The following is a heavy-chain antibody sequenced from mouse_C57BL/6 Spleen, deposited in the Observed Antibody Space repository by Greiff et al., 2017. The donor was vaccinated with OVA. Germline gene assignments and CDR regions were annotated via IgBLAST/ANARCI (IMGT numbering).Heavy chain of an antibody. J-gene: IGHJ2*01. CDR2: IRNKANGYTT. V-gene: IGHV7-3*01. CDR1: GFTFTDYY. CDR3: ARSRSPYYFDY. D-gene: IGHD1-1*01. Sequence: EVHLVESGGGLVQPGGSLSLSCAASGFTFTDYYMSWVRQPPGKALEWLGFIRNKANGYTTEYSASVKGRFTISRDNSQSILYLQMNALRAEDSATYYCARSRSPYYFDYWGQGTTLTVSS.